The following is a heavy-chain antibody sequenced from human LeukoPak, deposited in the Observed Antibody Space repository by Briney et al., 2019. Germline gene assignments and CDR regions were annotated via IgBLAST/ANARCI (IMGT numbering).Heavy chain of an antibody. V-gene: IGHV4-61*02. J-gene: IGHJ6*03. CDR1: GGSISSGSYY. CDR2: IYTSGNT. CDR3: ARSGMVTKEDYYMDV. D-gene: IGHD5-18*01. Sequence: SETLSLTCTVSGGSISSGSYYWSWIRQPAGKGLEWIGRIYTSGNTNYNPSLKSRVTISVDTSKNQFSLKLSSVTAADTAVYYCARSGMVTKEDYYMDVWGKGTTVTVSS.